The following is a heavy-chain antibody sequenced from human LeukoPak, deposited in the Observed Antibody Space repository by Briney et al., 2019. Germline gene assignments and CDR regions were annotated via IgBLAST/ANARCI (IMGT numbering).Heavy chain of an antibody. Sequence: GGSLRLSCAASGFTFSSYVMHWVRQAPGKGLEWVAIISYDGSNEYYADSVKGRFTISRDNSKNTLYLQMNSLRAEDTAVYYCARDRGNQRGYYYYYMDVWGKGTTVTVSS. CDR1: GFTFSSYV. CDR2: ISYDGSNE. V-gene: IGHV3-30*04. CDR3: ARDRGNQRGYYYYYMDV. J-gene: IGHJ6*03. D-gene: IGHD1-14*01.